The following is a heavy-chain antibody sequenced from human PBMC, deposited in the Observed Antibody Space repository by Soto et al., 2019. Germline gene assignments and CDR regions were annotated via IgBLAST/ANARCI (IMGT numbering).Heavy chain of an antibody. CDR1: GYTFTSFV. CDR2: ISANNGNT. J-gene: IGHJ4*02. V-gene: IGHV1-18*01. D-gene: IGHD1-1*01. CDR3: ARGRYGDY. Sequence: QVPLVQSGAEVKKPGASVKVSCKASGYTFTSFVFTWVGQAPGKGLEWMGWISANNGNTDYAQKLQGRVIVTRDTSTSIAYMELRSLISDDTAVYYCARGRYGDYWGQGALVTVSS.